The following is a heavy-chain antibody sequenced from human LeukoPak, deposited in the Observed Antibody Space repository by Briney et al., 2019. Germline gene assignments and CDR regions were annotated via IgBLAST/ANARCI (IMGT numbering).Heavy chain of an antibody. Sequence: SETLSLTCAVYGGSFSGYYWSWIRQPPWKGLEWIGEINHSGSTNYNPSLKSRVTISVDTSKNQFSLKLSSVTAADTAVYYCARRTRRDGYENSINFDYWGQGTLVTVSS. CDR2: INHSGST. CDR1: GGSFSGYY. V-gene: IGHV4-34*01. D-gene: IGHD5-24*01. CDR3: ARRTRRDGYENSINFDY. J-gene: IGHJ4*02.